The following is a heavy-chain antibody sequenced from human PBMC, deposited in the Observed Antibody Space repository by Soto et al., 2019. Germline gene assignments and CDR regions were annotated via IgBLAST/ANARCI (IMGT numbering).Heavy chain of an antibody. D-gene: IGHD4-17*01. CDR3: AGGMTTVTTVDY. CDR1: GGSVSSGSYY. J-gene: IGHJ4*02. Sequence: QVQLQESGPGLVKPSETLSLTCTVSGGSVSSGSYYWSWIRQPPGKGLEWIGYIYYSGSTNYNPSLKSRVTIPVDTAKNQFSLKLSSVTAADTAVYYCAGGMTTVTTVDYWGQGTLVTVSS. CDR2: IYYSGST. V-gene: IGHV4-61*01.